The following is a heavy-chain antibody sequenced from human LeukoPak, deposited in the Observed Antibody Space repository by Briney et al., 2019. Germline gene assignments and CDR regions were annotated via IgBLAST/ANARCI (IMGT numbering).Heavy chain of an antibody. J-gene: IGHJ5*02. D-gene: IGHD6-19*01. CDR2: ISAYNGNT. CDR3: ARWAVAGTHWFDP. CDR1: GYTFTGYY. V-gene: IGHV1-18*01. Sequence: ASVKVSCKASGYTFTGYYMHWVRQAPGQGLEWMGWISAYNGNTNYAQKLQGRVTMTTDTSTSTAYMELRSLRSDDTAVYYCARWAVAGTHWFDPWGQGTLVTVSS.